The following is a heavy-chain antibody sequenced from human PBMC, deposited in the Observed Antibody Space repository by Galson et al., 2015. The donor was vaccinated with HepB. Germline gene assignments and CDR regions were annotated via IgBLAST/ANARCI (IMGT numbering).Heavy chain of an antibody. CDR1: GGTFSSYA. Sequence: SVKVSCKASGGTFSSYAISWVRQAPGQGLEWMGGIIPIFGTANYAQKFQGRVTINADKSTSTAYMELSSLRSEDTAVYYCARVSHYSNYVTAGAFDIWGQGTMVTVSS. CDR2: IIPIFGTA. D-gene: IGHD4-11*01. V-gene: IGHV1-69*06. CDR3: ARVSHYSNYVTAGAFDI. J-gene: IGHJ3*02.